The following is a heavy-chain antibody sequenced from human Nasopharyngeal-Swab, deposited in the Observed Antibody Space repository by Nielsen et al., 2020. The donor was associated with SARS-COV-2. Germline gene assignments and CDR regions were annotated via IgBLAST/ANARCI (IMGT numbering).Heavy chain of an antibody. J-gene: IGHJ6*02. CDR2: ISAYNGNT. CDR3: ARGSVAAAGTFWSNNYYYGMDV. Sequence: ASVKVSCKASGYTFTSYGISWVRQAPGQGLEWMGWISAYNGNTNYAQKLQGRVTMTTDTSISTAYMELSRLRSDDTAVYYCARGSVAAAGTFWSNNYYYGMDVWGQGTTVTVSS. D-gene: IGHD6-13*01. V-gene: IGHV1-18*01. CDR1: GYTFTSYG.